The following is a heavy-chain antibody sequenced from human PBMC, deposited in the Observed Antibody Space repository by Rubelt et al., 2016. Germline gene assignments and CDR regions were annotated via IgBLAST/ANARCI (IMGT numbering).Heavy chain of an antibody. Sequence: QVQLHQWGAGLLKPSETLSLTCAVYDGSFSGYYWNWIRQPPGEGLEWIGDINHSGYTNYNPSLGSRVTISVDTSKNQCSLHLTSVTAADTAVDYCARGRMPDGWYPYCFDYWGQGILVTVS. D-gene: IGHD6-19*01. J-gene: IGHJ4*02. CDR2: INHSGYT. V-gene: IGHV4-34*01. CDR3: ARGRMPDGWYPYCFDY. CDR1: DGSFSGYY.